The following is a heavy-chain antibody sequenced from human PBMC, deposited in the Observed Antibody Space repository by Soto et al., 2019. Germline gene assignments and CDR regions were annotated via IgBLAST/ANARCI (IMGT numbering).Heavy chain of an antibody. CDR1: GFMFANYW. Sequence: EVELVESGGGLVQPGGSLRLSCAASGFMFANYWMTWVRHAPGKGLEWVANIHRDGSEKYYVDSVKGRFTISRDNADNSLFLHMNSLRADDPTIYYCARVRATDYEIDYWGQGALVTVSS. CDR3: ARVRATDYEIDY. D-gene: IGHD4-17*01. CDR2: IHRDGSEK. V-gene: IGHV3-7*03. J-gene: IGHJ4*02.